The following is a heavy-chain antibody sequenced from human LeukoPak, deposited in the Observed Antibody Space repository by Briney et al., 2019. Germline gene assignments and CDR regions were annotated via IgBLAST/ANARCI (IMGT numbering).Heavy chain of an antibody. D-gene: IGHD3-22*01. CDR3: ARGDITMIVASSFDY. J-gene: IGHJ4*02. V-gene: IGHV3-30-3*01. CDR2: ISYGGSNK. CDR1: GFTFSSYA. Sequence: QPGGSLRLSCAASGFTFSSYAMHWVRQAPGKGLEWVAVISYGGSNKYYADSVKGRFTISRDNSKNTLYLQMNSLRAEDTAVYYCARGDITMIVASSFDYWGQGTLVTVSS.